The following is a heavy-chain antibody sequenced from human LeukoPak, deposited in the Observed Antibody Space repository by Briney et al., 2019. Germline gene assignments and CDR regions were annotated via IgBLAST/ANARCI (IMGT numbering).Heavy chain of an antibody. CDR2: IYYSGST. CDR1: GGSISSYY. CDR3: ARDRVHSSGYSTFDY. J-gene: IGHJ4*02. Sequence: SETLSLTCTVSGGSISSYYWSWIRQPPGKGLEWIGYIYYSGSTNYNPSLKSRVTISVDTSKNQFSLKLSSVTAADTAVYYCARDRVHSSGYSTFDYWGQGTLVTVSS. D-gene: IGHD3-22*01. V-gene: IGHV4-59*01.